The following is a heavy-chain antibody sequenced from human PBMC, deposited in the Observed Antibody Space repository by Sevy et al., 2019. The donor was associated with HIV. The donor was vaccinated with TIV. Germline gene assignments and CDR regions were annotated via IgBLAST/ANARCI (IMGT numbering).Heavy chain of an antibody. CDR1: GFTFSNAW. J-gene: IGHJ4*02. D-gene: IGHD2-15*01. V-gene: IGHV3-15*01. Sequence: GGSLRLSCAASGFTFSNAWMNWVRQAPGKGLEWVGRIKSKTDGETSEYAAPVKGRFTISRMDSKNTMYLQMNSLKAEETAVYYCTKGAPSRVVAAPFDYWGQGTLVTVSS. CDR3: TKGAPSRVVAAPFDY. CDR2: IKSKTDGETS.